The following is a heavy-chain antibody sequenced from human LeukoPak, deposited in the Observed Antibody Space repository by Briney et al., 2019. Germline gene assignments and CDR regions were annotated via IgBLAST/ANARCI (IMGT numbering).Heavy chain of an antibody. D-gene: IGHD3-22*01. CDR2: ISYDGSNK. CDR3: AKDWDYYDSVDY. J-gene: IGHJ4*02. Sequence: SGRSLRLSCAASGFTFSSYGMHCVRQAPGKGLEWVAVISYDGSNKYYADSVKGRFTISRDNSKNTLYLQMNSLRAEDTAVYYCAKDWDYYDSVDYWGQGTLVTVSS. CDR1: GFTFSSYG. V-gene: IGHV3-30*18.